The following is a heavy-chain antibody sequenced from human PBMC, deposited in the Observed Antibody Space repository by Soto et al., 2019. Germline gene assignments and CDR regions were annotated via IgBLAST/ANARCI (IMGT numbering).Heavy chain of an antibody. V-gene: IGHV3-21*01. CDR2: ISSTSYYI. J-gene: IGHJ4*02. CDR3: ARDRVGDGYNLAVD. Sequence: EVQLVESGGGLVKPGGSLRLSCAASGFTFGTYTMNWVRQVPGTGLEWVSSISSTSYYIYYADSVKGRFTISRDNAKNSLYLQMNSLRVEDTAVYYCARDRVGDGYNLAVDWGPGTLVTVSS. D-gene: IGHD5-12*01. CDR1: GFTFGTYT.